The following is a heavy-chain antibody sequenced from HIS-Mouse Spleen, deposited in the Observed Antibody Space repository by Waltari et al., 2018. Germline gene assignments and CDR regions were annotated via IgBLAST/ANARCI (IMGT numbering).Heavy chain of an antibody. Sequence: QLQLQESGPGLVKPSETLSLTCTFSGGSISSSSYYWGWIRQPPGKGLEWVGSIYYSGSTDYNPCLRRRVTISVDTSKNQFSLKLSSVTAADTAVYYCAREIPYSSSWYDWYFDLWGRGTLVTVSS. J-gene: IGHJ2*01. CDR1: GGSISSSSYY. D-gene: IGHD6-13*01. CDR3: AREIPYSSSWYDWYFDL. V-gene: IGHV4-39*07. CDR2: IYYSGST.